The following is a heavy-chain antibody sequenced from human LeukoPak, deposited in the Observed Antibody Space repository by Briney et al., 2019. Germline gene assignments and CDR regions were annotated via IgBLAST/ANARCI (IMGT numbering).Heavy chain of an antibody. D-gene: IGHD2-21*01. CDR3: AADVCVRPARSCGHWYFDL. CDR2: FIPVLARP. J-gene: IGHJ2*01. Sequence: ASVKVSCKTSGDTFNTYTVNWVRQAPGQGLEWMGRFIPVLARPHYAQKLQDRVTITADNSTHTVSIHLNSLTSDDTAVYFCAADVCVRPARSCGHWYFDLWGRGTLSLSPQ. V-gene: IGHV1-69*08. CDR1: GDTFNTYT.